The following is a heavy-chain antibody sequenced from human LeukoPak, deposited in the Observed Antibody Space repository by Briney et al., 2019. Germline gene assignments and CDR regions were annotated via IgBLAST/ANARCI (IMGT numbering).Heavy chain of an antibody. CDR1: GFTSSSYG. CDR3: AKDDILTGYPDAFDI. J-gene: IGHJ3*02. V-gene: IGHV3-23*01. Sequence: GGSLRLSCAASGFTSSSYGMSWVRQAPGKGLEWVSAISGSGGSTYYADSVKGRFTISRDNSKNTLYLQMNSLRAEDTAVYYCAKDDILTGYPDAFDIWGQGTMVTVSS. CDR2: ISGSGGST. D-gene: IGHD3-9*01.